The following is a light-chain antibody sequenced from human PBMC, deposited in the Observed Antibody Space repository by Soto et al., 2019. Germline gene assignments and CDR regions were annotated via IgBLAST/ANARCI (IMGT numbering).Light chain of an antibody. CDR1: QGIRNF. CDR3: QHLNSYPRALA. Sequence: DIQLTQSPSCLSASVGDRVTITCRASQGIRNFLAWYQQKLGKAPKLLIYAASTLESGVSLRFSGSGSGTEFTLTISNLQPEDFATYYCQHLNSYPRALAFGGGTKVEI. V-gene: IGKV1-9*01. CDR2: AAS. J-gene: IGKJ4*01.